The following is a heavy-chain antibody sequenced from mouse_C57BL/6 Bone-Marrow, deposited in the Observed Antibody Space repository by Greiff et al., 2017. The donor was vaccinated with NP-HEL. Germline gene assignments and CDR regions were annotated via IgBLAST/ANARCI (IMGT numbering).Heavy chain of an antibody. V-gene: IGHV5-4*03. CDR2: ISAGGSYT. CDR1: GFTFSSYA. Sequence: DVMLVESGGGLVKPGGSLKLSCAASGFTFSSYAMSWVRQTPEKRLEWVATISAGGSYTYYPDNVKGRFTISRDNAKNNLYLQMSHLKSEDTAMYYCARIYYAMDYWGQGTSVTVSS. CDR3: ARIYYAMDY. J-gene: IGHJ4*01.